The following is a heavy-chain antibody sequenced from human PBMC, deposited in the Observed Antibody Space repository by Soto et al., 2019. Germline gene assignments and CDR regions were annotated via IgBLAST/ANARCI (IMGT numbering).Heavy chain of an antibody. V-gene: IGHV1-18*01. J-gene: IGHJ4*02. CDR2: ISAYNGNT. CDR1: GYTFSSYH. CDR3: ARDLPPVDY. Sequence: QIQLVQSGAEVKRPGASVKVSSKASGYTFSSYHITWVRQSPGQGLEWMGWISAYNGNTNYAQNLQGRVTMTTDPSTSTAYVELRSLSSDETAVYYCARDLPPVDYWGQGTLVTVSS.